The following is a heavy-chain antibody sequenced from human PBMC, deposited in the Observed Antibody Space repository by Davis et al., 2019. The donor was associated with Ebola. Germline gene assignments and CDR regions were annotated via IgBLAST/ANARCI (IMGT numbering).Heavy chain of an antibody. CDR3: ARGAIAVAASFDY. Sequence: MPSETLSLTCPVSGGSISSYYWSWIRQPPGKGLEWIGYIYYSGSTNYNPSLKSRVTISVDPSTNQFSLKLSSVTAADTAVYYCARGAIAVAASFDYWGQGTLVTVSS. D-gene: IGHD6-19*01. CDR2: IYYSGST. J-gene: IGHJ4*02. V-gene: IGHV4-59*01. CDR1: GGSISSYY.